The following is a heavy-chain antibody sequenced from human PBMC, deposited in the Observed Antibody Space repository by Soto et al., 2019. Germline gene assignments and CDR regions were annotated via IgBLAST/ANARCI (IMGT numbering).Heavy chain of an antibody. J-gene: IGHJ3*01. CDR1: GFSFSADGVG. Sequence: QITLKESGPTLVKPTQTLTLTCIFSGFSFSADGVGVGWIRQPPGKALEWLALIFWVDDARYSPSLKSRLTITKDTSKNQVVLTMTNMDPVDTATYYCAHAYGGTSWPNDAFDVWGPGTVVTVSS. CDR2: IFWVDDA. CDR3: AHAYGGTSWPNDAFDV. V-gene: IGHV2-5*02. D-gene: IGHD2-21*01.